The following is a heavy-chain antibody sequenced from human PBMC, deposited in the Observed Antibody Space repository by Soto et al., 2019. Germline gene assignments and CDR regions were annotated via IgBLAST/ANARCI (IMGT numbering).Heavy chain of an antibody. CDR1: GGTFSIYT. CDR2: VLPFLDIT. D-gene: IGHD6-13*01. J-gene: IGHJ4*02. Sequence: QVQLVQSGSEVKKPGSSVRVSCKTSGGTFSIYTISWVRQAPGQGLEWMGRVLPFLDITSYSQSFQGRVTITAYRSTTTAYMELSSLRSEDTAVYYCARDRDNSNWPNFDSWGQGTLVTVSS. V-gene: IGHV1-69*04. CDR3: ARDRDNSNWPNFDS.